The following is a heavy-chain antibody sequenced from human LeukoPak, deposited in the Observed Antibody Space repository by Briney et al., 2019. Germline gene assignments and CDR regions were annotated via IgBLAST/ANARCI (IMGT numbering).Heavy chain of an antibody. J-gene: IGHJ4*02. Sequence: PSETLSLTCAVYGGSFSGYYWSWIRQPPGKGLEWIGYIYYSESTNYNPSLKSRVTISTDTSKSQSSLNLRSVTAEDTGIYYCARGRCRNSGCRPYFDYWGQGTQVTVSS. CDR2: IYYSEST. D-gene: IGHD3-22*01. CDR3: ARGRCRNSGCRPYFDY. V-gene: IGHV4-59*01. CDR1: GGSFSGYY.